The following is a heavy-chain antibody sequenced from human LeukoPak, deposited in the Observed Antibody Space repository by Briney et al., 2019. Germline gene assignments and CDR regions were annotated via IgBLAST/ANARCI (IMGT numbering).Heavy chain of an antibody. Sequence: GRSLRLSCAASGFTFSSYGMHWVRQAPGKGLEWVSFIRYDGSNKYYADSVKGRFTISRDNSKNTLYLHMNSLRAEDTAVYYCAKDNRRALGILTGYYDGSAYFDYWGQGTLVTVSS. V-gene: IGHV3-30*02. CDR2: IRYDGSNK. CDR1: GFTFSSYG. CDR3: AKDNRRALGILTGYYDGSAYFDY. J-gene: IGHJ4*02. D-gene: IGHD3-9*01.